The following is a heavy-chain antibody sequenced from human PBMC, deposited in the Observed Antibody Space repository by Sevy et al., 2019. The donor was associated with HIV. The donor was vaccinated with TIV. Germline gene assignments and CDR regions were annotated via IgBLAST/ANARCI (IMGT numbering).Heavy chain of an antibody. Sequence: ASVKVSCKASGGTFSSYAISWVRQAPGQGLEWMGGIIPIFGTANYAQKFQGRVTITADKSTRTAYMELGSLRSEDTAVYYCAREPPSITGTTYYYYYMDVWGKGTTVTVSS. CDR1: GGTFSSYA. J-gene: IGHJ6*03. D-gene: IGHD1-20*01. CDR2: IIPIFGTA. CDR3: AREPPSITGTTYYYYYMDV. V-gene: IGHV1-69*06.